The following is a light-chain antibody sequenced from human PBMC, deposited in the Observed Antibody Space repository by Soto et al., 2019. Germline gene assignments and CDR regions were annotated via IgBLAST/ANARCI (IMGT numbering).Light chain of an antibody. CDR3: QRYGTSPLT. Sequence: EIVLTQSPGTLSLSPGERATLSCRASQSVHSNYLAWYQQKPGQAPRLLIYGASSRATGIPDRFSGSGSGTDFTLTISRLEPEDFAVYYCQRYGTSPLTFGGGTKVDIK. CDR2: GAS. CDR1: QSVHSNY. J-gene: IGKJ4*01. V-gene: IGKV3-20*01.